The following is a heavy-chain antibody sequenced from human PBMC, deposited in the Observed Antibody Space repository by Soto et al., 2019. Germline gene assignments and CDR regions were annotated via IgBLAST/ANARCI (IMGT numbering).Heavy chain of an antibody. Sequence: QVQLQQWGAGLLKPSETLSLRCVVNSGSFSGYYWTWIRQTPGKGLEWIGEISHSGSTNYNPSLMRRVTMSADTSKKQSSLRLSSVTAADTAPYFCARGYQSSRRYLPLLDYWGQGTLVTVSS. J-gene: IGHJ4*02. V-gene: IGHV4-34*01. CDR2: ISHSGST. D-gene: IGHD3-16*02. CDR3: ARGYQSSRRYLPLLDY. CDR1: SGSFSGYY.